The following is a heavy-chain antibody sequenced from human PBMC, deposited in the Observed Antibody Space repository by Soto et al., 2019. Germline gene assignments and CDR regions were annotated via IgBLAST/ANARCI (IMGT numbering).Heavy chain of an antibody. V-gene: IGHV1-69*01. CDR1: GGTFSSYA. J-gene: IGHJ6*02. Sequence: KVSCKASGGTFSSYAISWVRQAPGQGLEWMGGIIPIFGTANYAQKFQGRVTITADESTSTAYMELSSLRSEDTAVYYCARAIMYYYDSSGSVVSYYGMDVWGQGTTVTVSS. CDR2: IIPIFGTA. D-gene: IGHD3-22*01. CDR3: ARAIMYYYDSSGSVVSYYGMDV.